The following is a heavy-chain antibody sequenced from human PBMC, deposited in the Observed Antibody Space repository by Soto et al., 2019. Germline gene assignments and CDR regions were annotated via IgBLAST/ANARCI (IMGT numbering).Heavy chain of an antibody. D-gene: IGHD2-15*01. V-gene: IGHV3-74*01. J-gene: IGHJ4*02. CDR3: ARDTPTLGVDY. Sequence: EVQLVESGGGLVQPGGSLRRSCAASGFTLSSYWMHWVRQAPGKGLMWVSHINGDGSDTSYADSVKGRFTISRDNAKNTVYLQMNSLRVEDTAVYYCARDTPTLGVDYWGQGTLVTVSS. CDR1: GFTLSSYW. CDR2: INGDGSDT.